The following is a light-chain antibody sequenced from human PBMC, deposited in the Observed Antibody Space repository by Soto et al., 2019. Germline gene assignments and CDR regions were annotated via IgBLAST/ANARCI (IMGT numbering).Light chain of an antibody. CDR2: DVN. J-gene: IGLJ2*01. CDR1: SGDVGRYTY. Sequence: QSALTQPRSMSGSPGQSVAISCTGTSGDVGRYTYVSWYRQLPNKAPKLLIRDVNKRPSGVPDRFSGSKSGNTASLTISGLQAEDEADYYCGSYAGSYTLVCGGGTKLTVL. CDR3: GSYAGSYTLV. V-gene: IGLV2-11*01.